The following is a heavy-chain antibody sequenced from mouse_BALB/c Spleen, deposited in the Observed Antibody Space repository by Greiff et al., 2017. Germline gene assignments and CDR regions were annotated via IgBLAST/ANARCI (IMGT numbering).Heavy chain of an antibody. CDR1: GYTFTSYV. CDR2: INPYNDGT. J-gene: IGHJ3*01. D-gene: IGHD2-3*01. CDR3: ARAGYYPWFAY. Sequence: VQLKESGPELVKPGASVKMSCKASGYTFTSYVMHWVKQKPGQGLEWIGYINPYNDGTKYNEKFKGKATLTSDKSSSTAYMELSSLTSEDSAVYYCARAGYYPWFAYWGQGTLVTVSA. V-gene: IGHV1-14*01.